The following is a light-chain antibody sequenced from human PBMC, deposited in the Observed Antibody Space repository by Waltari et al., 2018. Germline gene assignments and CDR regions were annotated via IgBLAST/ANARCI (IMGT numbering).Light chain of an antibody. J-gene: IGLJ3*02. CDR1: TSDLGGYNY. V-gene: IGLV2-14*01. CDR3: CSFTSTSTWV. Sequence: QSALTQPASVSGSPGQSITISCTGTTSDLGGYNYVPWYQQHPGKAPKLILYDVSSRPSGVSNRFSGSKSGNTASLTISGLQAEDEADYYCCSFTSTSTWVFGGGTKLTVL. CDR2: DVS.